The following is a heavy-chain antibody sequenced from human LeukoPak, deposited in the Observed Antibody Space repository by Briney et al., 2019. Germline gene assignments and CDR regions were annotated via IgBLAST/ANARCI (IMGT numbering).Heavy chain of an antibody. J-gene: IGHJ2*01. V-gene: IGHV1-18*01. D-gene: IGHD5-18*01. CDR3: ARVVDTTMVTSWYFDL. CDR2: ISAYNGNT. CDR1: GYTFTSYG. Sequence: ASVKVSCKASGYTFTSYGISWVRQAPGQGLEWMGWISAYNGNTNYAQKLQGRVTMTTDTSTSTAYMGLRSLRSDDTAVYYCARVVDTTMVTSWYFDLWGRGTLVTVSS.